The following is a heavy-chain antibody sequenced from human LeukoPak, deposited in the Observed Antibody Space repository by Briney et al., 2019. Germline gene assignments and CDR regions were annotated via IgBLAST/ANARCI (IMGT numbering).Heavy chain of an antibody. J-gene: IGHJ6*02. D-gene: IGHD3-10*01. V-gene: IGHV1-3*01. Sequence: ASVKVSCKASGYTFTSYAMHWVRQAPGQRLEWMGWINAGNGNTKYSQKFQGRVTITRDTSASTAYMELSSLRSEDTAVYYCARGGPGFGEKLEYYYYYGMDVWGQGTTVTVSS. CDR3: ARGGPGFGEKLEYYYYYGMDV. CDR1: GYTFTSYA. CDR2: INAGNGNT.